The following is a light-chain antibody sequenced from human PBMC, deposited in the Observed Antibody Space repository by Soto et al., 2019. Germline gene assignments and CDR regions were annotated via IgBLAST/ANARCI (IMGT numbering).Light chain of an antibody. V-gene: IGKV3-20*01. CDR3: QQYGSSPPGLT. J-gene: IGKJ4*01. CDR1: QSVSIN. CDR2: GAS. Sequence: EIVMTQSPGTLSVSPGERATLSCRASQSVSINLAWYQQKPGQAPRLLIYGASSRATGIPDRFSGSGSGTDFTLTISRLEPEDFAVYYCQQYGSSPPGLTFGGGTKVDIK.